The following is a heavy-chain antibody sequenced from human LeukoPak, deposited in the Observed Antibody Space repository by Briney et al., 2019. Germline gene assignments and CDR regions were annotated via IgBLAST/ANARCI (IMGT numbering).Heavy chain of an antibody. J-gene: IGHJ5*02. CDR3: AREVIGSGWFDP. CDR1: GGSISSGDYY. V-gene: IGHV4-30-4*01. CDR2: IYYSGDT. D-gene: IGHD3-22*01. Sequence: SQTLSLTCTASGGSISSGDYYWNWIRQPPGKGLEWIGYIYYSGDTYYNASLKSRVTISVDTSKNQFSLKLSSVTAADTAVYYCAREVIGSGWFDPWGQGTPVTVSS.